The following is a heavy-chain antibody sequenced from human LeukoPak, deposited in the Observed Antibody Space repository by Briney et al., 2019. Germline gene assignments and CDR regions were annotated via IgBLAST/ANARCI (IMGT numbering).Heavy chain of an antibody. CDR1: GFTFGKYW. Sequence: GGSLRLSCVASGFTFGKYWMSWVRQAPGKGLEWVANIKLDGSVKNYVDSVKGRFTISRDNTKNSLYLQMNSLRSEDTAVYYCARGSYYGEFDYWGQGTLVTVSS. V-gene: IGHV3-7*03. J-gene: IGHJ4*02. D-gene: IGHD1-26*01. CDR3: ARGSYYGEFDY. CDR2: IKLDGSVK.